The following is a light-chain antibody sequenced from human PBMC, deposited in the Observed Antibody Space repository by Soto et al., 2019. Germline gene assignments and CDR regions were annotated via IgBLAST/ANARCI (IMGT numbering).Light chain of an antibody. CDR3: QQYYDWFT. CDR2: DAA. CDR1: EHIDSR. J-gene: IGKJ2*01. V-gene: IGKV3-15*01. Sequence: VVLTQSPATLSVSPGERATLSCRASEHIDSRLAWYQQKPGQAPRLLIHDAATRATGIPARFSGSGSGTEFTLSIRGLQSADFAVYYCQQYYDWFTFGQGTVL.